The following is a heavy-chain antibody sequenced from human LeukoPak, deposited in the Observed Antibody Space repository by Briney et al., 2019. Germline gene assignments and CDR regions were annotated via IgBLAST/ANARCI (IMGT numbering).Heavy chain of an antibody. Sequence: GGSLRLSCAASGFTFSHYWVTWVRQAPGKGLEWVAQINQDGSEEYYMDSVKARFTISRDNAKNSVFLQMNSLRAEDTAVYYCVRDGGVSGYDLPDYWGQGTLVTVSS. CDR3: VRDGGVSGYDLPDY. CDR1: GFTFSHYW. V-gene: IGHV3-7*01. D-gene: IGHD5-12*01. J-gene: IGHJ4*02. CDR2: INQDGSEE.